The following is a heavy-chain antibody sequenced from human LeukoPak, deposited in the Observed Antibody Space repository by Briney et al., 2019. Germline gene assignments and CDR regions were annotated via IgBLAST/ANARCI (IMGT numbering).Heavy chain of an antibody. D-gene: IGHD6-19*01. CDR3: VRGAPIRVTGAATFDP. CDR2: INAGNGNI. Sequence: ASVKVSCKTSGYTFTTYAIHWVRQAPGQRLEWMGWINAGNGNIKYSQKFQGRVTITRDTSASTAYMELSSLRSEDTAVYYCVRGAPIRVTGAATFDPWGQGTLVTVSS. CDR1: GYTFTTYA. J-gene: IGHJ5*02. V-gene: IGHV1-3*01.